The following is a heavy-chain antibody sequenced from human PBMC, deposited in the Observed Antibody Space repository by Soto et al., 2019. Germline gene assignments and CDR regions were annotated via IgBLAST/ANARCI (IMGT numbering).Heavy chain of an antibody. V-gene: IGHV1-69*06. D-gene: IGHD3-22*01. CDR2: IIPIFGTA. Sequence: QVQLVQSGAEVKKPGSSVKVSCKASGGTFSSYAISWVRQAPGQGLEWMGGIIPIFGTANYAQKFQGRVTITADKYTSTAYMELSSLRSEDTAVYYCAEPQYHYDSSGYYSYYFDYWGKGTLVTVSS. J-gene: IGHJ4*02. CDR1: GGTFSSYA. CDR3: AEPQYHYDSSGYYSYYFDY.